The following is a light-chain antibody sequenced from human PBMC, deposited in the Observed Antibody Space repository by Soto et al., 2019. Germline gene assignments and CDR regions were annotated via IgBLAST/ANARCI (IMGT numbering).Light chain of an antibody. CDR1: QSISSH. Sequence: GDRVTITCRASQSISSHLNWSQQKVGQTPRLLIYAASTLQSEVPPRFSGSGSGTEFTLTISGLQREDFATYYCQQSHSAPLTFGGGTKIQI. CDR2: AAS. V-gene: IGKV1-39*01. CDR3: QQSHSAPLT. J-gene: IGKJ4*01.